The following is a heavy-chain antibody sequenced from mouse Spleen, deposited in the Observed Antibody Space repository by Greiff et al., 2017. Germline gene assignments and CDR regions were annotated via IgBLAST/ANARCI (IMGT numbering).Heavy chain of an antibody. J-gene: IGHJ2*01. CDR3: ARPPYGNYFDD. Sequence: EVQGVESGGDLVKPGGSLKLSCAASGFTFSSYGMSWVRQTPDKRLEWVATISSGGSYTYYPDSVKGRFTISRDNAKNTLYLQMSSLKSEDTAMYYCARPPYGNYFDDWGQGTTLTVSS. D-gene: IGHD2-10*02. V-gene: IGHV5-6*01. CDR1: GFTFSSYG. CDR2: ISSGGSYT.